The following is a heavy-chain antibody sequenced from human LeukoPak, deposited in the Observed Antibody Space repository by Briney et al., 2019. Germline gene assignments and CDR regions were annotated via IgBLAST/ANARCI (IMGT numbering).Heavy chain of an antibody. CDR3: AKGAWDSSWGRYYYYYMDV. CDR2: IVGNGADT. Sequence: PGGPLRLSCSVSGFPLNSYAMSWLRQAPGEGLEWVSDIVGNGADTYYADSVKGRFTISRDNSKNTLYLQMNSLRVEDTAIYYCAKGAWDSSWGRYYYYYMDVWGKGTTVTVSS. V-gene: IGHV3-23*01. CDR1: GFPLNSYA. J-gene: IGHJ6*03. D-gene: IGHD3-16*01.